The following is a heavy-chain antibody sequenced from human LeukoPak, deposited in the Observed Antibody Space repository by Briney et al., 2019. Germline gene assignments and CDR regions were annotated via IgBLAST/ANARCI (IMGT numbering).Heavy chain of an antibody. J-gene: IGHJ5*02. D-gene: IGHD5-12*01. V-gene: IGHV3-30-3*01. Sequence: PGGSLRLSCAASGFTFSSFTMHWVRQAPGKGLRWMAVISYDGSNKYYADSVKGRFTISRDNSKNTLYLQMNSLRAEDTAVYYCARDRAGLPFDPWGQGTLVTVSS. CDR1: GFTFSSFT. CDR3: ARDRAGLPFDP. CDR2: ISYDGSNK.